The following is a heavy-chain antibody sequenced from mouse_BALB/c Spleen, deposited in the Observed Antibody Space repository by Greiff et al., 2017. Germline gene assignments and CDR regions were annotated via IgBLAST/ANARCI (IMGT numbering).Heavy chain of an antibody. V-gene: IGHV2-9-2*01. CDR1: GFSLTSYD. J-gene: IGHJ4*01. CDR3: VREDGYYAMDY. D-gene: IGHD2-3*01. Sequence: QVQLQQSGPGLVAPSQSLSITCTVSGFSLTSYDISWIRQPPGKGLEWLGVIWTGGGTNYNSAFMSRLSISKDNSKSQVFLKMNSLQTDDTAIYYCVREDGYYAMDYWGQGTSVTVSS. CDR2: IWTGGGT.